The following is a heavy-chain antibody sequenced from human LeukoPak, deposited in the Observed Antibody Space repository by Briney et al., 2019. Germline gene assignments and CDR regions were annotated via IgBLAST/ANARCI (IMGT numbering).Heavy chain of an antibody. J-gene: IGHJ4*02. CDR1: GYTFTGYY. CDR2: INPNSGGT. D-gene: IGHD3-9*01. V-gene: IGHV1-2*02. CDR3: ARIPYYDILTDDY. Sequence: ASVKVSCKASGYTFTGYYMHWVRQAPGQGLEWMGWINPNSGGTNYAQKFQGRVTMTRDTSISTAYMELSRLRSDDTAVYYYARIPYYDILTDDYWGQGTLVTVSS.